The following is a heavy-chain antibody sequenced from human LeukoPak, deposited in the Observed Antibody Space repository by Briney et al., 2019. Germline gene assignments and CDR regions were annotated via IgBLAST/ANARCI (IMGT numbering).Heavy chain of an antibody. CDR3: ARDRQRYSSGWYLY. D-gene: IGHD6-19*01. CDR2: ISSSSSSTI. CDR1: GFTFSSYS. J-gene: IGHJ4*02. Sequence: QAGGSLRLSCAASGFTFSSYSMNWVRQAPGKGLEWVSYISSSSSSTIYYADSVKGRFTISRDSAKNSLYLQMNSLRDEDTAVYYCARDRQRYSSGWYLYWGQGTLVTVSS. V-gene: IGHV3-48*02.